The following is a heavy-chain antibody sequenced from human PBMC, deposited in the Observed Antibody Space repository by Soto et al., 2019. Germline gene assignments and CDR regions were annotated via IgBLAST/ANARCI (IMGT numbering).Heavy chain of an antibody. Sequence: PGGSLRLSCAASGFTVSSSYMTWVRQAPGKGLEWVSVIYSGADTYYADSVKGRFTISRDNSKNTLYLQMNSLRAEDTAVYYCARGGSWSPDYWGQGTLVTVSS. CDR2: IYSGADT. D-gene: IGHD1-1*01. J-gene: IGHJ4*02. V-gene: IGHV3-66*01. CDR3: ARGGSWSPDY. CDR1: GFTVSSSY.